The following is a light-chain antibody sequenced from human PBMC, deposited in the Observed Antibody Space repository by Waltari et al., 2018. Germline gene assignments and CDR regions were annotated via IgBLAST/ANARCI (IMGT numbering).Light chain of an antibody. CDR2: EVS. CDR3: SSYTSSSTPV. V-gene: IGLV2-14*01. J-gene: IGLJ2*01. Sequence: QSVLTQPASVSGSPGQSITISCTGTSSDVGGYNYVSWYQQHPGKAPKLMIYEVSNRPSGVSNRFSGSKSGHTASLTISGLQAEDEADYYCSSYTSSSTPVVGGGTKLTVL. CDR1: SSDVGGYNY.